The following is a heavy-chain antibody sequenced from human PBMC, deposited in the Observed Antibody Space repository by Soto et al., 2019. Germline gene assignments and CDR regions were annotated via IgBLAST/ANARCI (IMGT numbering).Heavy chain of an antibody. V-gene: IGHV3-15*01. Sequence: AGGSLRLSCAASGFTFSNAWMSWVRQAPGKGLEWVGRITSKTDGGTTDYAAPVKGRFTISRDDSKNTLYLQMNSLKTEDTAVYYCTTDRYSGRYHPIDYWGQGTLVTVSS. CDR2: ITSKTDGGTT. D-gene: IGHD1-26*01. J-gene: IGHJ4*02. CDR3: TTDRYSGRYHPIDY. CDR1: GFTFSNAW.